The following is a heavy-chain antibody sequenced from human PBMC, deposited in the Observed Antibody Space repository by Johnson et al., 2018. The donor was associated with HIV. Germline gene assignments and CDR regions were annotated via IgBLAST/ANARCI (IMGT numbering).Heavy chain of an antibody. J-gene: IGHJ3*02. Sequence: EVQLVESGGGLVQPGGSLRLSCAASGFTVSSNYMSWVRQAPGKGLEWVSVIYSGGSTYYADSVKGRFTISRDNSKNMMYLQMNSLRAEDTAVYYCARAFSYGASDIWGQGTMVTVSS. D-gene: IGHD3-16*01. CDR2: IYSGGST. V-gene: IGHV3-66*01. CDR1: GFTVSSNY. CDR3: ARAFSYGASDI.